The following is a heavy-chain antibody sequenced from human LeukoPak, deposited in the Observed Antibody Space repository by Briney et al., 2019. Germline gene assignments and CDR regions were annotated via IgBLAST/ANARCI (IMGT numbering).Heavy chain of an antibody. CDR2: TFSTST. J-gene: IGHJ5*02. Sequence: PSETLSLTCSVSGDSVSSSPYYWGWIRQPPGKGLEWIGNTFSTSTLYNASLRSRVTILVDTSKNQFSLKLTSATAADTAIYYCARYKFHNYFDPWGQGTPVVVSS. V-gene: IGHV4-61*01. D-gene: IGHD5-24*01. CDR3: ARYKFHNYFDP. CDR1: GDSVSSSPYY.